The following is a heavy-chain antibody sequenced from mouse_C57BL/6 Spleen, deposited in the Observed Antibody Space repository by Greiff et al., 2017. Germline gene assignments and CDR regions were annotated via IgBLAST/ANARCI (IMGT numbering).Heavy chain of an antibody. CDR3: ARNWDGYFDY. CDR1: GYTFTSYT. CDR2: INPSSGYT. V-gene: IGHV1-4*01. J-gene: IGHJ2*01. Sequence: QVQLQQSGAELARPGASVKMSCKASGYTFTSYTMHWVKQRPGQGLEWIGYINPSSGYTKYNQKFKDKATLTADKSSSTAYMQLSSLSSEDSAVYYCARNWDGYFDYCGEGTTLTESS. D-gene: IGHD4-1*01.